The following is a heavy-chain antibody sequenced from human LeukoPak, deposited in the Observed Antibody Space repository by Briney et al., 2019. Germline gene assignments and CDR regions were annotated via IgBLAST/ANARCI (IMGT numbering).Heavy chain of an antibody. CDR2: ISSSSSYI. Sequence: GGSLRLSCAASGFTFSSYSMNWVRQAPGKGLEWVSSISSSSSYIYYADSVKGRFTISRDNAKNSLYLQMNSLRAEDTAVYYCAKDQRIVVVTPFDYWGQGTLVTVSS. V-gene: IGHV3-21*04. CDR1: GFTFSSYS. CDR3: AKDQRIVVVTPFDY. J-gene: IGHJ4*02. D-gene: IGHD3-22*01.